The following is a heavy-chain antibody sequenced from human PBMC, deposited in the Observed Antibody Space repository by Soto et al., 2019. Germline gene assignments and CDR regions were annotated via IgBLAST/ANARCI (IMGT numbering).Heavy chain of an antibody. D-gene: IGHD1-26*01. CDR1: RCSRRNSV. CDR2: IKSRVDGGSA. J-gene: IGHJ4*02. CDR3: THQAGAPLYYVCH. V-gene: IGHV3-15*01. Sequence: GGSRGVSCLTSRCSRRNSVLSSVRQTLGKGLECVGRIKSRVDGGSADYAAPVKGRFTISRDDLKNTLYLQMNSLKNEDTGICYCTHQAGAPLYYVCHWGQGTQVTLSS.